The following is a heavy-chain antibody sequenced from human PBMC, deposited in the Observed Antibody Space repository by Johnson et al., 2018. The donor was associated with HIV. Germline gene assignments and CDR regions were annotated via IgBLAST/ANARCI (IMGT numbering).Heavy chain of an antibody. D-gene: IGHD5-18*01. J-gene: IGHJ3*02. V-gene: IGHV3-64*01. CDR1: GFTFSSYA. Sequence: VQLVESGGGVVQPGRSLRLSCAASGFTFSSYAMHWARQAPGKGLEYVSAISSNGGSTYYANSVKGRFTISRDNSKNILYLQMNSLRAEDTATYYCARLPSGYNRDTFNIWGQGTMVTVSS. CDR2: ISSNGGST. CDR3: ARLPSGYNRDTFNI.